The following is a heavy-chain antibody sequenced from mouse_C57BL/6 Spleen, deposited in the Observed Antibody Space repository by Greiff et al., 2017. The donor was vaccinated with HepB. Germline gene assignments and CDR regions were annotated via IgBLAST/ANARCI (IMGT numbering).Heavy chain of an antibody. CDR1: GYTFTDYN. D-gene: IGHD1-1*01. V-gene: IGHV1-22*01. Sequence: EVQLQQSGPELVKPGASVKMSCKASGYTFTDYNMHWVKQSHGKSLEWIGYINPNNGGTSYNQKFKGQATLTVNKSSSTAYMELRSLTSEDSAVYYCARSNFPYYCGSSPFAYWGQGTLVTVSA. J-gene: IGHJ3*01. CDR2: INPNNGGT. CDR3: ARSNFPYYCGSSPFAY.